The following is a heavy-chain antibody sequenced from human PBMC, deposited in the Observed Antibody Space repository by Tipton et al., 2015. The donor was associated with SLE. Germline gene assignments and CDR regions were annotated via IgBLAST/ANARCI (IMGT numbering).Heavy chain of an antibody. Sequence: RSLRLSCAASGFTFSTYAMHWVRQAPGKGLEWVAVISYDGGNKYYADSVKGRFTISRDNATNSLYLQMNSLRAEDTAVYYCTASSYDFLSLAYWGQGTLITVSS. CDR2: ISYDGGNK. J-gene: IGHJ4*02. D-gene: IGHD3-3*01. CDR3: TASSYDFLSLAY. CDR1: GFTFSTYA. V-gene: IGHV3-30*04.